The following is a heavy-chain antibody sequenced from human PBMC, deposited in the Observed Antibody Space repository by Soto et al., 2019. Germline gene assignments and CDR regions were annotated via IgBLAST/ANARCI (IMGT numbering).Heavy chain of an antibody. Sequence: QVHLVQSGAEVKKPGASVKVSCKGSGYTFTSYGISWVRQAPGQGLEWMGWISAHNGNTDYAQKLQGRVTVTRDTSTSTACMELRSVRSDDSAVYYSARGRYGDYWGQGALVTVSS. D-gene: IGHD1-1*01. J-gene: IGHJ4*02. V-gene: IGHV1-18*01. CDR2: ISAHNGNT. CDR3: ARGRYGDY. CDR1: GYTFTSYG.